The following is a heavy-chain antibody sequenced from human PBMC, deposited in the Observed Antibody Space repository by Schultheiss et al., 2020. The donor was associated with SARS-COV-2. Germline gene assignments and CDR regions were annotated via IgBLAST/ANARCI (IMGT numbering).Heavy chain of an antibody. CDR2: TYYRSKWYN. D-gene: IGHD3-10*01. CDR3: ARLEVGGRISVSFQH. CDR1: GDSVSSNSAA. J-gene: IGHJ1*01. V-gene: IGHV6-1*01. Sequence: SQTLSLTCAISGDSVSSNSAAWNWIRQSPSRGLEWLGRTYYRSKWYNDYAVSVKSRITINPDTSKNQFSLQLSSVTAADTAVYYCARLEVGGRISVSFQHWGQGTLVTVSS.